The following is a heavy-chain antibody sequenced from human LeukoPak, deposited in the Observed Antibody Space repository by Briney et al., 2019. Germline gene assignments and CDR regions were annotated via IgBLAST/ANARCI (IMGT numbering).Heavy chain of an antibody. D-gene: IGHD3-10*01. CDR2: IYYSGST. V-gene: IGHV4-61*01. CDR3: ARVPGDYFDY. J-gene: IGHJ4*02. CDR1: GGSVSSDSYY. Sequence: SETLSLTCTVSGGSVSSDSYYWSWIRQPPGKGLEWIGYIYYSGSTNYNPSLKSRVTISVDTSKNQFSLKLSSVTAADTAVYYCARVPGDYFDYWGQGTLVTVSS.